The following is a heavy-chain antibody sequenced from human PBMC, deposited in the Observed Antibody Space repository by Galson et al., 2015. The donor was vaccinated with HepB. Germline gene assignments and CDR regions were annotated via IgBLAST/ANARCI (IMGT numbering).Heavy chain of an antibody. V-gene: IGHV3-30*03. CDR1: GFTFSSYG. D-gene: IGHD1-26*01. J-gene: IGHJ3*02. Sequence: SLRLSCAASGFTFSSYGMHWVRQAPGKGLEWVAVISYDGSNKYYADSVKGRFTISRDNSKNTLYLQMNSLRAEDTAVYYCGGVGATRGIWGQGTMVTVSS. CDR3: GGVGATRGI. CDR2: ISYDGSNK.